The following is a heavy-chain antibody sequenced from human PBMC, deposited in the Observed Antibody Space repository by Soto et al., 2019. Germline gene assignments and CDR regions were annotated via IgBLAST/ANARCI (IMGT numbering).Heavy chain of an antibody. CDR3: VKDKNSHRQGEDYYYGMDV. V-gene: IGHV3-64D*06. CDR1: GFTFSSYA. CDR2: ISSNGGST. Sequence: GGSLRLSCSASGFTFSSYAMHWVRQAPGKGLEYVSAISSNGGSTYYADSVKGRFTISRDNSKNTLYLQMSSLRAEDTAVYYCVKDKNSHRQGEDYYYGMDVWGQGTTVTVSS. J-gene: IGHJ6*02. D-gene: IGHD3-16*01.